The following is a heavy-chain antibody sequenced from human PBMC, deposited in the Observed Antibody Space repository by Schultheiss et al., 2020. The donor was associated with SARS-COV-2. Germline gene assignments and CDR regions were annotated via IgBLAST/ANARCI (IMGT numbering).Heavy chain of an antibody. CDR1: GGSISSYY. CDR2: INHSGST. D-gene: IGHD4-17*01. CDR3: ASAPEYGDYSYYFDY. J-gene: IGHJ4*02. Sequence: SETLSLTCTVSGGSISSYYWSWIRQPAGKGLEWIGEINHSGSTNYNPSLKSRVTISVDTSKNQFSLKLSSVTAADTAVYYCASAPEYGDYSYYFDYWGQGTLVTVSS. V-gene: IGHV4-34*01.